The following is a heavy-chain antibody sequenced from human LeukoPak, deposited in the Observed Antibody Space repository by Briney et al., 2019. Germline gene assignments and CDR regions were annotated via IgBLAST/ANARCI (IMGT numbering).Heavy chain of an antibody. V-gene: IGHV1-69*04. CDR1: GGTFSSYA. CDR3: ARGSSGDEHGVDY. CDR2: IIPILGIA. J-gene: IGHJ4*02. D-gene: IGHD3-22*01. Sequence: GASVKVSCKASGGTFSSYAISWVRQAPGQGLEWMGRIIPILGIANYAQKFQGRVTITADKSTSTAYMELSSLRSEDTAVYYCARGSSGDEHGVDYWGQGTLVTVSS.